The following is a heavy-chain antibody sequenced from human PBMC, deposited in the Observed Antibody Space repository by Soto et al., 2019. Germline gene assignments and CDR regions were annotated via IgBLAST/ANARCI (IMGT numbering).Heavy chain of an antibody. V-gene: IGHV3-30*18. Sequence: QVQLVESGGGVVQPGRSLRLSCAASGFTFSSYGMHWVRQAPGKGLEWVAVISYDGSNKYYADSVKGRFTISRDNSKNTLYLQMNSLRAEDTAVYYCAKVIAAAGHPLYYYGMDVW. D-gene: IGHD6-13*01. J-gene: IGHJ6*01. CDR2: ISYDGSNK. CDR3: AKVIAAAGHPLYYYGMDV. CDR1: GFTFSSYG.